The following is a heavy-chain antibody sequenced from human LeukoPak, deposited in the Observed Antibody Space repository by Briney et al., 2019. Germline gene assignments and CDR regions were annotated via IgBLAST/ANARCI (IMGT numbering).Heavy chain of an antibody. J-gene: IGHJ4*02. D-gene: IGHD3-10*01. V-gene: IGHV3-30*04. Sequence: PGGSLRLSCAASGFSFNTYPMHWVRQAPGKGLEWVAVNSNDGNNKYYADSVKGRFTISRDNSNNTLSLQMNGLRVEDTAVYYCARPDDSESFYRANHYWGRGTLVTVS. CDR1: GFSFNTYP. CDR3: ARPDDSESFYRANHY. CDR2: NSNDGNNK.